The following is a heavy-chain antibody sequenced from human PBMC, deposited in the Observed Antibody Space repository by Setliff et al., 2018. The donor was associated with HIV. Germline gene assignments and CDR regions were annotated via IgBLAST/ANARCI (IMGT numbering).Heavy chain of an antibody. CDR3: VRDYVRPGTVGTTSPLDN. V-gene: IGHV3-23*01. D-gene: IGHD1-26*01. Sequence: SLRLSCAGSGFTFSSYAMTWVRQAPGKGLEWVSGISNSESGGRTFYADSVKGRFTISRDNSKNTLYMQMSSLRAEDTAVYYCVRDYVRPGTVGTTSPLDNWGQGTLVTVSS. J-gene: IGHJ1*01. CDR2: ISNSESGGRT. CDR1: GFTFSSYA.